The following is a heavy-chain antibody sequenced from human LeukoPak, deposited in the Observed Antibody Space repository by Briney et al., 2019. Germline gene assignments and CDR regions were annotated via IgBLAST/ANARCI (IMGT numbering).Heavy chain of an antibody. CDR2: IYHSGST. Sequence: SETLSLTCAVSGYSISSGYYWGWIRQPPGKGLEWIGSIYHSGSTYYNPSLRSRVTISVDTSKNQFSLKLSSVTAADTAVYYCARVLYSSGWDGDYYYYMDVWGKGTTVTVSS. V-gene: IGHV4-38-2*01. J-gene: IGHJ6*03. D-gene: IGHD6-19*01. CDR1: GYSISSGYY. CDR3: ARVLYSSGWDGDYYYYMDV.